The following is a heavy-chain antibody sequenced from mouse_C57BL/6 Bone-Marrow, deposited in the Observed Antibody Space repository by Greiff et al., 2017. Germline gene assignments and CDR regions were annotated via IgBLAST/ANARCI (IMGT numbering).Heavy chain of an antibody. D-gene: IGHD4-1*01. CDR2: ISNGGGST. J-gene: IGHJ2*01. Sequence: DVMLVESGGGLVQPGGSLKLSCAASGFTFSDYYMYWVRQTPEKRLEWVAYISNGGGSTYYPDTVKGRFTISRDNAKNTLYLQMSRLKSEDTAMYYCARRAGTDYFDYWGQGTTLTVSS. V-gene: IGHV5-12*01. CDR3: ARRAGTDYFDY. CDR1: GFTFSDYY.